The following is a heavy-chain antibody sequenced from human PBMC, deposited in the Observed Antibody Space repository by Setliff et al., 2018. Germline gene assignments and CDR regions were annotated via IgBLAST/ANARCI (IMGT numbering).Heavy chain of an antibody. CDR3: ARLGFYSSGWHNTPYYFDD. D-gene: IGHD6-19*01. Sequence: SETLSLTCTVSGGYIRNSSYYWGWIRQPPGKGLEWIGTIYYSGSTYHNPSLKSRVTISVDTSKNQFSLNLSSVTAADTAVYYRARLGFYSSGWHNTPYYFDDWGQGTLVTVSS. V-gene: IGHV4-39*07. CDR2: IYYSGST. J-gene: IGHJ4*02. CDR1: GGYIRNSSYY.